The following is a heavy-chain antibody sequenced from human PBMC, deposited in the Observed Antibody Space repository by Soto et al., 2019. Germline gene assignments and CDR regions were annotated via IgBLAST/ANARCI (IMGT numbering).Heavy chain of an antibody. CDR3: GRDLEPYMKGYFSGGSCYLVGY. Sequence: ASVNVSCKAAGYTCTIYGISWVRQAPGQGLEWMGWISAYNGNTNYAQKLQGRVTMTTDTSTSTAYMELRSLSSDDTAVYYCGRDLEPYMKGYFSGGSCYLVGYWGQGTLFIVSS. V-gene: IGHV1-18*01. J-gene: IGHJ4*02. D-gene: IGHD2-15*01. CDR1: GYTCTIYG. CDR2: ISAYNGNT.